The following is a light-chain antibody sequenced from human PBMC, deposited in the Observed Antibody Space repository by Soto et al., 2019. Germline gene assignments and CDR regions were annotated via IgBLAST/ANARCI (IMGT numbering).Light chain of an antibody. J-gene: IGKJ4*01. CDR2: WAS. Sequence: DIVMTQSPDSLAVSLGARATINCKSSQTVLYSSNNKNCLAWYQQKPGQPPKLLIYWASTRESGVPDRFSGSGSGTDFTLTISSLQAEDVAIYSCQQYYSTPLTFGGGTKVEIK. CDR1: QTVLYSSNNKNC. CDR3: QQYYSTPLT. V-gene: IGKV4-1*01.